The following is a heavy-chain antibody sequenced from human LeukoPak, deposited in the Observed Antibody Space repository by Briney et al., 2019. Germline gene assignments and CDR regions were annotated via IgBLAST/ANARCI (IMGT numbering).Heavy chain of an antibody. D-gene: IGHD6-19*01. V-gene: IGHV3-30-3*01. CDR3: ARDGGIAVAGSIDY. Sequence: GGSLRLSCAASGFTFSSYAMHWVRHTPGKGLEWVAVVSKDGSNKFYANSVKGRFTISRDNSKNTLFLQMNSLRPEDTAMYYCARDGGIAVAGSIDYWGQETLVIVSS. J-gene: IGHJ4*02. CDR2: VSKDGSNK. CDR1: GFTFSSYA.